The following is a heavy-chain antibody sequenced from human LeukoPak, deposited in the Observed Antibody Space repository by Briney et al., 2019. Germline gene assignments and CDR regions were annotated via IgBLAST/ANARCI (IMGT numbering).Heavy chain of an antibody. CDR2: INPNSGGT. V-gene: IGHV1-2*02. J-gene: IGHJ5*01. CDR3: ATSYYYGSGSYYNPPDS. D-gene: IGHD3-10*01. CDR1: GYTFRGYY. Sequence: ASVKVSCKASGYTFRGYYMHWVRQAPGQGLEWMGWINPNSGGTNYAQKFKGRVTMTRDTSISTAYMELSGLRSDDTAVYHCATSYYYGSGSYYNPPDSWGQGTLVTVSS.